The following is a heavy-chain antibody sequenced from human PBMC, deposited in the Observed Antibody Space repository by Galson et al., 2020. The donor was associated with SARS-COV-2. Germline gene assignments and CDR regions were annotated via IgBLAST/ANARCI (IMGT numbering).Heavy chain of an antibody. CDR1: GYTFTSYG. CDR3: ARDESWGSWFGELLRLTLDY. CDR2: ISAYNGNT. J-gene: IGHJ4*02. Sequence: ASVKVSCKASGYTFTSYGISWVRQAPGQGLEWMGWISAYNGNTNYAQKLQGRVTMTTDTSTSTAYMELRSLRSDDTAAYYCARDESWGSWFGELLRLTLDYWGQGTLVTVSS. V-gene: IGHV1-18*01. D-gene: IGHD3-10*01.